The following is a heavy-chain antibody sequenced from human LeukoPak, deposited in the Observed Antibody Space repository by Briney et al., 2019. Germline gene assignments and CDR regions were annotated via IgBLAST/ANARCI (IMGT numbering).Heavy chain of an antibody. V-gene: IGHV3-30*03. Sequence: GGSLRLSCAASGFTFSSYGMHWVRQAPGKGLEWVAVISYDGSNKYYADSVKGRFTISRDNSKNTLYLQMNSLRAEDTAVYYCARDPLGDCTYYFDYWGQGTLVTVSS. J-gene: IGHJ4*02. D-gene: IGHD2-21*01. CDR1: GFTFSSYG. CDR3: ARDPLGDCTYYFDY. CDR2: ISYDGSNK.